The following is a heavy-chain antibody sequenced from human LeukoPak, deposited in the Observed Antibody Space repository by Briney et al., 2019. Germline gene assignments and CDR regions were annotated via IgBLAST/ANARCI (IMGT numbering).Heavy chain of an antibody. Sequence: PSQTLSLTCTVSGASIRSGDYYWSWVRQPPGKGLEWIGSIYYSGSTYYNPSLKSRVTISVDTSKNQFSLKLSSVTAADTAVYYCASLDVVVPAAIDYWGQGTLVTVSS. CDR3: ASLDVVVPAAIDY. CDR2: IYYSGST. V-gene: IGHV4-30-2*03. CDR1: GASIRSGDYY. J-gene: IGHJ4*02. D-gene: IGHD2-2*01.